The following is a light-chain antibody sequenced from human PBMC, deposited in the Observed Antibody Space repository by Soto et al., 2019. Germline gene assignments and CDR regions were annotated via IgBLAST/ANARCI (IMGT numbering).Light chain of an antibody. J-gene: IGKJ1*01. CDR2: LTS. V-gene: IGKV1-39*01. Sequence: DIQMTQSPSSLSASVGDRVTITCRASQSISTYLNWFQQKPGRAPKLLIYLTSTLQSGVPSRFSSSGSGTDFTLTISSLQPEDFATYYCQQSSTTPWTFGQGTKVDVK. CDR1: QSISTY. CDR3: QQSSTTPWT.